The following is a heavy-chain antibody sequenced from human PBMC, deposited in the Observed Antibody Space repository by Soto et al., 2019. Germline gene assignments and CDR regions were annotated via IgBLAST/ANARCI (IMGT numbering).Heavy chain of an antibody. J-gene: IGHJ4*01. CDR3: AKDRPPYCSSTSCYAVGY. V-gene: IGHV3-30*18. Sequence: QVQLVESGGGVVQPGRSLRLSCAASGFTFSSYGMHWVRQAPGKGLEWVAVISYDGSNKYYADSVKGRFTISRDNSKNTLYLQMNSLRAEDTAVHYCAKDRPPYCSSTSCYAVGYWGHGTLVTVSS. CDR1: GFTFSSYG. CDR2: ISYDGSNK. D-gene: IGHD2-2*01.